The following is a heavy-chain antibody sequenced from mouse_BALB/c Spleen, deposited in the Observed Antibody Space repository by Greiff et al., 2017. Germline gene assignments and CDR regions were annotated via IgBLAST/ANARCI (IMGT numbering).Heavy chain of an antibody. CDR2: INSNGGST. CDR1: GFTFSSYG. J-gene: IGHJ4*01. CDR3: ARDEGY. V-gene: IGHV5-6-3*01. Sequence: EVKLVESGGGLVQPGGSLKLSCAASGFTFSSYGMSWVRQTPDKRLELVATINSNGGSTYYPDSVKGRFTISRDNAKNTLYLQMSSLKSEDTAMYYCARDEGYWGQGTSVTVSS.